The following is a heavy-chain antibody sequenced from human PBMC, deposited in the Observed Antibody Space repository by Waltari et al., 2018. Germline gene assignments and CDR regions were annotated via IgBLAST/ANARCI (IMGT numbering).Heavy chain of an antibody. CDR2: SSWNSGSI. D-gene: IGHD2-2*01. Sequence: EVQLVESGGGLVQPGRSLRLSCAASGFTFDDYAMHWVRQAPGKGLEWVSGSSWNSGSIGYADSVKGRFTISRDNAKNSLYLQMNSLRAEDTALYYCAKGPAAIDYWGQGTLVTVSS. CDR1: GFTFDDYA. J-gene: IGHJ4*02. CDR3: AKGPAAIDY. V-gene: IGHV3-9*01.